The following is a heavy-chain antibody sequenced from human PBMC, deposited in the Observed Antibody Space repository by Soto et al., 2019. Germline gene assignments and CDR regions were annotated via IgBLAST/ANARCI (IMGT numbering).Heavy chain of an antibody. V-gene: IGHV3-30*18. D-gene: IGHD2-15*01. CDR1: GFTFSSYG. CDR3: AKDEVLVEVVARDYYGMDV. CDR2: ISYDGNKK. J-gene: IGHJ6*02. Sequence: QVHLVESGGGVVQPGRSLRLSCAASGFTFSSYGMQWVRQAPGKGLEWVAVISYDGNKKYYADSVKGRFTISRDNSKNTLYLQMNSLRVEDTAVYYCAKDEVLVEVVARDYYGMDVWGQGTTVTVSS.